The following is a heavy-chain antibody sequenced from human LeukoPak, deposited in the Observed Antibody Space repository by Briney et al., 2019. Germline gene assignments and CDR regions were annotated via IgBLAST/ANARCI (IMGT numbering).Heavy chain of an antibody. CDR2: IWIICSST. J-gene: IGHJ3*01. V-gene: IGHV3-48*03. CDR1: GFTVSGYE. Sequence: QTGGALRLSCAASGFTVSGYEMNGLRQAPGKGLEGVSYIWIICSSTYYADSVKGRFTISRDNAKNSLYLPLHSLRAEDTAVYYCARYGDSSVYYSADAFDLWGQGTMVPVS. CDR3: ARYGDSSVYYSADAFDL. D-gene: IGHD3-22*01.